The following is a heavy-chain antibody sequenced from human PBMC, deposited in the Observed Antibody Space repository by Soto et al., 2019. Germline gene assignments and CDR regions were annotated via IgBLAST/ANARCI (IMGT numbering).Heavy chain of an antibody. CDR3: ARFSGGSYNTYYFYYGMDV. J-gene: IGHJ6*02. Sequence: ASVKVSCKASGYTFTSYGISWVRQAPGQGLDWMGWIRAYNGNTKYAQDLQGRVTMTTDTSTSTAYMELRSLRSDDTAVYYCARFSGGSYNTYYFYYGMDVWGQVTTVTFSS. V-gene: IGHV1-18*01. D-gene: IGHD2-15*01. CDR2: IRAYNGNT. CDR1: GYTFTSYG.